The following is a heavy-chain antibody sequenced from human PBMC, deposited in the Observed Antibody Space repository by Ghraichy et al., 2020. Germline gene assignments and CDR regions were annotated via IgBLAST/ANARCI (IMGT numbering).Heavy chain of an antibody. Sequence: GGSLRLSCAASGFTFSSYTMNWVRQAPGKGLEWVSSISSSSSYIYYADSVKGRFTISRDNAKNSLYLQMNSLRGEDTAVYYCAREGAPDYFGDHDAFAIWGQGTMVTVSS. CDR1: GFTFSSYT. V-gene: IGHV3-21*01. CDR3: AREGAPDYFGDHDAFAI. CDR2: ISSSSSYI. D-gene: IGHD2/OR15-2a*01. J-gene: IGHJ3*02.